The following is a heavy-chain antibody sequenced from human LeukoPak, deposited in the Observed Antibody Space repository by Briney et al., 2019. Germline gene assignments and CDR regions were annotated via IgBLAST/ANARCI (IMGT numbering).Heavy chain of an antibody. CDR3: AKDGDTAIFFYYFDY. CDR1: GFTFSSYS. J-gene: IGHJ4*02. D-gene: IGHD5-18*01. V-gene: IGHV3-21*01. Sequence: GGSLRLSCAASGFTFSSYSMNWVRQAPGKGLEWVSSISSSSSYIYYADSVKGRFTISRDNAKNSLYLQMNSLRAEDTAVYYCAKDGDTAIFFYYFDYWGQGTLVTVSS. CDR2: ISSSSSYI.